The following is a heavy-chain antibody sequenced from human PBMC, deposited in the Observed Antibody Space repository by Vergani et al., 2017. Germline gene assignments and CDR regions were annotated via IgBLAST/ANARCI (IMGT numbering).Heavy chain of an antibody. CDR3: VHRLGYFDWDGAFDV. CDR1: GFSLTTGGEG. CDR2: VYWNDDA. D-gene: IGHD3-9*01. J-gene: IGHJ3*01. Sequence: QITLRESGPTLVKPTQTLTLTCTFSGFSLTTGGEGVGWIRQPPGRALEWLAFVYWNDDARYSPSLKSRVTITNDTSKNEVILTMATMDPVDTATYYCVHRLGYFDWDGAFDVWVPGAMVTVSS. V-gene: IGHV2-5*01.